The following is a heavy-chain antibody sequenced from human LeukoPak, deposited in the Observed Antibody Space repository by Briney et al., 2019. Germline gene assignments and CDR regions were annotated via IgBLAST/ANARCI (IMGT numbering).Heavy chain of an antibody. J-gene: IGHJ4*02. CDR1: GYTFTGYY. V-gene: IGHV1-2*02. D-gene: IGHD3-22*01. Sequence: GASVKVSCKASGYTFTGYYMHWVRQAPGQGLEWMGWINPNSGGTNYAQKFQGRVTMTRDTSISTAYMELSRLRSDDTAVYYCAREGMPSGYGPYYYDSSGYYRYYFDYWGQGTLVTVPS. CDR3: AREGMPSGYGPYYYDSSGYYRYYFDY. CDR2: INPNSGGT.